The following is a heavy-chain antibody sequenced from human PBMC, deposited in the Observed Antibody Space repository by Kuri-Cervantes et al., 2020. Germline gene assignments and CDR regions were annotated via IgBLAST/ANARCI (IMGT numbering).Heavy chain of an antibody. Sequence: ASVKVSCKASGYTFTSYDINWVRQATGQGLEWMGWMNPNSGNTGYAQKFQGRVTMTRNTSISTAYTELSSLRSEDTAVYYCARRRPSSSWYSGRGVGGWFGPWGQGTLVTVSS. CDR1: GYTFTSYD. CDR2: MNPNSGNT. D-gene: IGHD6-13*01. V-gene: IGHV1-8*01. J-gene: IGHJ5*02. CDR3: ARRRPSSSWYSGRGVGGWFGP.